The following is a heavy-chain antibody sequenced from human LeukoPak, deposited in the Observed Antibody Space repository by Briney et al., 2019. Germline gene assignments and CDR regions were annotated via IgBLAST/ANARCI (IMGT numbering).Heavy chain of an antibody. V-gene: IGHV3-9*03. J-gene: IGHJ3*02. D-gene: IGHD2-2*01. CDR1: GFTFDDYA. CDR2: ISWNSGSI. Sequence: GGSLRLSCAASGFTFDDYAMHWVWQAPGKGLEWVSGISWNSGSIGYADSVKGRFTISRDNAKNSLYLQMISLRAEDMALYYCAKALRPRIVVVPELEDPDAFDIWGQGTMVTVSS. CDR3: AKALRPRIVVVPELEDPDAFDI.